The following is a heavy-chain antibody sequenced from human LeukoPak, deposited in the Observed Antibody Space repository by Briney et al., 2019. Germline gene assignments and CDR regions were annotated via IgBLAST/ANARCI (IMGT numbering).Heavy chain of an antibody. CDR2: IIPIFGTA. Sequence: SVKVSCKASGGTFSSYAISWVRQAPGQGLEWMGGIIPIFGTANYAQKFQGRVTITADESTSTAYMELSSLRAEDTAVYYCARATDIVAPGDSMGAFDIWGQGTMVTVSS. CDR3: ARATDIVAPGDSMGAFDI. J-gene: IGHJ3*02. V-gene: IGHV1-69*13. D-gene: IGHD5-12*01. CDR1: GGTFSSYA.